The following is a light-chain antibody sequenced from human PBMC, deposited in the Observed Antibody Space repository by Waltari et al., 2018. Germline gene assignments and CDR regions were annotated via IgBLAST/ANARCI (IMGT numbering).Light chain of an antibody. Sequence: DIQLTQSPSFLSASVRDRVTITCRASQGISNYLAWYQQKPGKAPKLLIYSASTLQSGVPSRFSGSGSGTEFSLTISRVEAEDVGVYYCMQALQTPPTFGQGTKVEIK. V-gene: IGKV1-9*01. J-gene: IGKJ1*01. CDR2: SAS. CDR1: QGISNY. CDR3: MQALQTPPT.